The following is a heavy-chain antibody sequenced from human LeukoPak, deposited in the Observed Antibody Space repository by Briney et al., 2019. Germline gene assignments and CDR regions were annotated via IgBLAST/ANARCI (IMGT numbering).Heavy chain of an antibody. Sequence: SSETLSLTCAGSGGSISSSNWWSWVRQPPGKGLEWIGEIYHSGSTNYNPSLKSRVTISVDKSKNQFSLKLSSVTAADTAVYYCARASYSSGWADGMDVWGQGTTVTVSS. CDR1: GGSISSSNW. V-gene: IGHV4-4*02. D-gene: IGHD6-19*01. CDR2: IYHSGST. CDR3: ARASYSSGWADGMDV. J-gene: IGHJ6*02.